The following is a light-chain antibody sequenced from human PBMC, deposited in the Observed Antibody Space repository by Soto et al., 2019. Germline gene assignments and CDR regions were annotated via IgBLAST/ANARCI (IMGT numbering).Light chain of an antibody. V-gene: IGKV3-20*01. CDR1: QSVSSSY. CDR3: QQYGSSPPLT. CDR2: GAS. Sequence: EIVLTQSPDTLSLSPGARATLSCRASQSVSSSYLAWYQQKPGQAPRLLIYGASSRATGIPDRFSGSGSGTDFTLTISRLEPEDFAVYYCQQYGSSPPLTFGGGTKVEIK. J-gene: IGKJ4*01.